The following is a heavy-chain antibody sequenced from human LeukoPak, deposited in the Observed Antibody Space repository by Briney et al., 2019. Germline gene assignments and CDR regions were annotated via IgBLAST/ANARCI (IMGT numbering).Heavy chain of an antibody. V-gene: IGHV3-7*03. Sequence: GGSLRLSCAASGFTFSTSWMSWVRQAPGKGLEWVANMKQDGSEKYYVDSVKGRFTISRDNAKNSLYLQMNSLRAEDTAVYYCARDLWGIYYGSGSYLDYWGQGTLVTVSS. CDR1: GFTFSTSW. J-gene: IGHJ4*02. D-gene: IGHD3-10*01. CDR2: MKQDGSEK. CDR3: ARDLWGIYYGSGSYLDY.